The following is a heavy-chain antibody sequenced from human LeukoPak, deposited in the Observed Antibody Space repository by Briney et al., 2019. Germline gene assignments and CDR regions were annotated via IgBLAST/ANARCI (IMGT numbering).Heavy chain of an antibody. CDR2: IRYDGSNK. CDR1: GLTFSSHW. D-gene: IGHD6-19*01. J-gene: IGHJ5*02. CDR3: AKDRFVKGSGWYNWFDP. Sequence: GGSLRLSCAASGLTFSSHWMSWVRQAPGKGLEWVAFIRYDGSNKYYADSVKGRFTISRDNSKNTLYLQMNSLRAEDTAVYYCAKDRFVKGSGWYNWFDPWGQGTLVTVSS. V-gene: IGHV3-30*02.